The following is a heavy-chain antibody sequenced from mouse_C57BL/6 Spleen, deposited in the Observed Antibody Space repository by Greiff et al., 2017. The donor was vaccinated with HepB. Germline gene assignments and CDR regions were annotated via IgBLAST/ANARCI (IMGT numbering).Heavy chain of an antibody. J-gene: IGHJ3*01. CDR3: TAEGLFAY. CDR2: IRLKSDNYAT. D-gene: IGHD3-3*01. CDR1: GFTFSNYW. Sequence: EVMLVESGGGLVQPGGSMKLSCVASGFTFSNYWMNWVRQSPEKGLEWVAQIRLKSDNYATHYAESVKGWFTISRDDSKSSVYLQMNNLRAEDTGIYYCTAEGLFAYWRQVTLVTVSA. V-gene: IGHV6-3*01.